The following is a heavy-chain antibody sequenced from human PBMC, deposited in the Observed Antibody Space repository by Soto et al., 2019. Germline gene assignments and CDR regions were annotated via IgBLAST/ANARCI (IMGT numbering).Heavy chain of an antibody. V-gene: IGHV3-9*01. J-gene: IGHJ4*02. CDR2: ISWTSGSI. D-gene: IGHD3-22*01. CDR3: AAVTGSSGYYRAGD. CDR1: GFTFDDYT. Sequence: SLRLSCAASGFTFDDYTMHWVRQAPGKGLEWVLCISWTSGSIGYADSVKGRFTISRDNAKNYLYLQMNSLRAEETALYYCAAVTGSSGYYRAGDWGEGTLVTVS.